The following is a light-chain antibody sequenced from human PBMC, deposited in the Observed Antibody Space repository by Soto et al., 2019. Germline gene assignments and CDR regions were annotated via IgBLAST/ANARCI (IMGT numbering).Light chain of an antibody. V-gene: IGKV3-11*01. Sequence: EIVLTQSPATLSLSPGERATLSCRASQSVNNYLAWYQQKPGQAPRLLIYDASSRSTGIPARFSGTGSGTDFTLTISRLEPEDFAVYYCQQRYDWPLTFGGGTKVEIK. CDR2: DAS. CDR1: QSVNNY. CDR3: QQRYDWPLT. J-gene: IGKJ4*01.